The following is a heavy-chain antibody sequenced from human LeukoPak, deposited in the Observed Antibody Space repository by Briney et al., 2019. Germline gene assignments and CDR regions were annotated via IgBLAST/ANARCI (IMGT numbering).Heavy chain of an antibody. V-gene: IGHV4-38-2*01. J-gene: IGHJ4*02. CDR1: GYSITTVYW. D-gene: IGHD3-22*01. CDR3: ARVGGSDSTGHYSVDY. CDR2: LHHSGIT. Sequence: SETLSLACAVSGYSITTVYWWGWIRQTPGRGLEWIGSLHHSGITSYNPSLKSRVTISVDTSKNQFSLRLTSVTAADTAVYYCARVGGSDSTGHYSVDYWGQGTLVTVSS.